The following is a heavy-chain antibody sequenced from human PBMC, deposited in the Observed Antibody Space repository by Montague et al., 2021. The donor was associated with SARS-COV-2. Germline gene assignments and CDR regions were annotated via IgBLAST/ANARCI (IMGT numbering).Heavy chain of an antibody. CDR2: IYYSGST. D-gene: IGHD3-22*01. J-gene: IGHJ4*02. CDR3: ARIWYSSGYQGIYYFDY. CDR1: GGSISSYY. V-gene: IGHV4-59*01. Sequence: SETLSLTCTVSGGSISSYYWSWIRQHPGKGLEWIGYIYYSGSTNYNPSLKSRVTISVDTSKNQFSLKLSSVTAADTAVYYCARIWYSSGYQGIYYFDYWGQGALVTVSS.